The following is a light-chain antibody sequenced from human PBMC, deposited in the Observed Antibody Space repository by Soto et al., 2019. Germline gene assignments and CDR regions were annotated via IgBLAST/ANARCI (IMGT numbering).Light chain of an antibody. CDR2: AAS. Sequence: DIQMTQSPSSLSASVGDRVTLTCRTTQNIDSYLNWFQQKPGQAPKLLIYAASSLQSGVPSRFSGSGSGTDFTLTISSLQPEDFATYYCQQSYSSPKTFGQGTKLEI. CDR3: QQSYSSPKT. CDR1: QNIDSY. J-gene: IGKJ2*01. V-gene: IGKV1-39*01.